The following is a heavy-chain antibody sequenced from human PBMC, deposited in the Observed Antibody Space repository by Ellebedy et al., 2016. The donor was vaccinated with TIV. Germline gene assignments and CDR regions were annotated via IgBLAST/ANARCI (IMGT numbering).Heavy chain of an antibody. CDR1: GFTFSSYG. CDR2: ISYDGSNK. Sequence: GGSLRLXXAASGFTFSSYGMHWVRQAPGKGLEWVAVISYDGSNKYYADSVKGRFTISRDNSKNTLYLQMNSLRAEDTAVYYCAKDQNGYGDYYYYGMDVWGQGTTVTVSS. J-gene: IGHJ6*02. CDR3: AKDQNGYGDYYYYGMDV. V-gene: IGHV3-30*18. D-gene: IGHD4-17*01.